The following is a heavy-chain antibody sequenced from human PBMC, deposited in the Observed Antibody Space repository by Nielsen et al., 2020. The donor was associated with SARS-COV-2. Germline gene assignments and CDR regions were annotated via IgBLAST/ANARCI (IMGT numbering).Heavy chain of an antibody. D-gene: IGHD2-21*02. CDR2: NSAYNGNT. CDR3: ARLDTYCGGDCLRTDP. CDR1: GHTLTSYG. V-gene: IGHV1-18*01. Sequence: ASVKVSCNASGHTLTSYGISWVRQAPGQGLEWMGWNSAYNGNTNYAQKLQGRVTMTTDTSTSTAYMELRSLRSDDTTVYYCARLDTYCGGDCLRTDPWGQGTLVTVSS. J-gene: IGHJ5*02.